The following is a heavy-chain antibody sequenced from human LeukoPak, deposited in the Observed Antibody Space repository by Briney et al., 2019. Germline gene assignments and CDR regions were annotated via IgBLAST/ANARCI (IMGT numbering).Heavy chain of an antibody. CDR2: ISAYNGNT. CDR3: ARAGDFFNRYNWFDP. V-gene: IGHV1-18*01. D-gene: IGHD1-14*01. J-gene: IGHJ5*02. Sequence: ASVKVSCKASGYTFTSYGISWVRQDPGQGLEWMGWISAYNGNTNYAQKLQGRVTMTTDTSTSTAYMELRSLRSDDTAVYYCARAGDFFNRYNWFDPWGQGTLVTVSS. CDR1: GYTFTSYG.